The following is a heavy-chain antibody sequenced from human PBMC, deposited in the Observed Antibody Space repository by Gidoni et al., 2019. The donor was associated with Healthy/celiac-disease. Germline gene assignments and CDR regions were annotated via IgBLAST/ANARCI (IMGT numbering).Heavy chain of an antibody. V-gene: IGHV4-39*01. CDR1: GGSLSSSSDY. Sequence: QLQLQESGPGMGKTSETLSLTCTVSGGSLSSSSDYWGWSRQPPGKGLEWIWSIYYSGSTYYHPSLKSRVTISVDTSKNQFSLKLSSVTAADTAVYYCARQTAAILIAFDYWGQGTLVTVSS. CDR3: ARQTAAILIAFDY. CDR2: IYYSGST. J-gene: IGHJ4*02. D-gene: IGHD2-2*02.